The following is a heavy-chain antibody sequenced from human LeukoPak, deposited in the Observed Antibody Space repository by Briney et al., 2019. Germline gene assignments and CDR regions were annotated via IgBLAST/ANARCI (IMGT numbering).Heavy chain of an antibody. D-gene: IGHD5-12*01. J-gene: IGHJ4*02. V-gene: IGHV3-48*01. CDR3: ARSRWAYSGPDY. CDR2: ISGSSSTI. Sequence: GGSLRLSCAASRFTFSSYSMNWVRQAPGKGLEWVSYISGSSSTIYYADSVKGRFTISRDNAKNSLYLQMNSLRAEDTAVYYCARSRWAYSGPDYWGQGTLVTVSS. CDR1: RFTFSSYS.